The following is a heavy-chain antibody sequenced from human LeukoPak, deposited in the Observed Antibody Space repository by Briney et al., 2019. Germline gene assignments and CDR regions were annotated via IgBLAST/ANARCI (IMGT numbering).Heavy chain of an antibody. Sequence: GGSLRLSCAASGFPFTNYAIGWVRQAPGKGLEWVSGISASGGTTHYADSVKGRFTISRDNAKNILHLQMNSLRLDDTAVYYCARDKGLEWPADYWGQGILVAVSS. J-gene: IGHJ4*02. D-gene: IGHD1-1*01. V-gene: IGHV3-23*01. CDR2: ISASGGTT. CDR1: GFPFTNYA. CDR3: ARDKGLEWPADY.